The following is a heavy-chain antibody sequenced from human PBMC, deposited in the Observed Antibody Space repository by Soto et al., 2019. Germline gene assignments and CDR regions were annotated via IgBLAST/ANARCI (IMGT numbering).Heavy chain of an antibody. CDR3: ARHRQARPGYYYYYMDV. D-gene: IGHD6-6*01. J-gene: IGHJ6*03. V-gene: IGHV4-59*08. CDR1: GGSISSYY. CDR2: IYYSGST. Sequence: SETLSLTCTVSGGSISSYYWSWIRQPPGKGLEWIGYIYYSGSTNYNPSLKSRVTISVDTSKNQFSLKLSSVTAADTAVYYCARHRQARPGYYYYYMDVWGKGTTVTVSS.